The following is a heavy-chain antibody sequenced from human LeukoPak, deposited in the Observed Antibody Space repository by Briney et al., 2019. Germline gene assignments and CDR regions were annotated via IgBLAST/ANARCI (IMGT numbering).Heavy chain of an antibody. J-gene: IGHJ4*02. CDR3: ATDLLLFGVFDY. D-gene: IGHD3-10*01. Sequence: GASVKVSRKVSGYTLTELSMHWVRQAPGKGLEWMGGFDPEDGETIYAQKFQGRVTMTEDTSTDTAYMELRSLRSEDTAVYYCATDLLLFGVFDYWGQGTLVTVSS. CDR2: FDPEDGET. V-gene: IGHV1-24*01. CDR1: GYTLTELS.